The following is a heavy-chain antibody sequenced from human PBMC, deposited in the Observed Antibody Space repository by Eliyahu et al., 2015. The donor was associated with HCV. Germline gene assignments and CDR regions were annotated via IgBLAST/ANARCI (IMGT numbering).Heavy chain of an antibody. Sequence: EVQLVESGGGLVQPGGSLKLSCAASGFTFSGSAMHWVRQASGKGLEWVGRIRSKANSYATAYAASVKGRFTISRDDSKNTAYLQMNSLKTEDTAVYYCTRPSPEYDSSGDLDYWGQGTLVTVSS. J-gene: IGHJ4*02. CDR2: IRSKANSYAT. V-gene: IGHV3-73*01. CDR1: GFTFSGSA. CDR3: TRPSPEYDSSGDLDY. D-gene: IGHD3-22*01.